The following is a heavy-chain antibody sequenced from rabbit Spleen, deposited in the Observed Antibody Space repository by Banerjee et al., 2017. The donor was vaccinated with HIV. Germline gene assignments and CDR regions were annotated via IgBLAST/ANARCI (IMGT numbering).Heavy chain of an antibody. Sequence: QSLEESGGDLVKPGASLTLTCTASGFFFSSGYDMCWVRQAPGKGLEWIACIYAGSTGSTYYASWAKGRFTISKTSSTTVTLQMTSVTGADTATYFCARDGRGAIYSYGDFNLWGQGTLVTVS. V-gene: IGHV1S40*01. J-gene: IGHJ4*01. D-gene: IGHD6-1*01. CDR3: ARDGRGAIYSYGDFNL. CDR2: IYAGSTGST. CDR1: GFFFSSGYD.